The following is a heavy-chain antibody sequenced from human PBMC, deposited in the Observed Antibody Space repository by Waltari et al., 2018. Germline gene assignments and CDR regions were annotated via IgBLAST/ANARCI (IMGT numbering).Heavy chain of an antibody. CDR1: GFTFSSYA. D-gene: IGHD3-3*01. V-gene: IGHV3-30-3*01. CDR2: ISYDGSNK. CDR3: ARDGAIFGVVLDY. Sequence: QVQLVESGGGVVQPGRSLRLSCAASGFTFSSYAMHWVRQAPGKGLEWVAVISYDGSNKYYADSVKGRFTISRDNAKNSLYLQMNSLRAEDTAVYYCARDGAIFGVVLDYWGQGTLVTVSS. J-gene: IGHJ4*02.